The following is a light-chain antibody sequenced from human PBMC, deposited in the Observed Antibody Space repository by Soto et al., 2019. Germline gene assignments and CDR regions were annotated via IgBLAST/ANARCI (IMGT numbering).Light chain of an antibody. J-gene: IGLJ2*01. V-gene: IGLV7-43*01. CDR1: TGAVTIGYY. Sequence: QAVVTQEPSLTVSPGGTVTLTCASSTGAVTIGYYASWIQQKPGQAPRALIYGTNNKHSWTPARFSGSLLGGKAALTLSGVQPEDEADYYCMLYFGNTQGVVFGGGTKLTVL. CDR2: GTN. CDR3: MLYFGNTQGVV.